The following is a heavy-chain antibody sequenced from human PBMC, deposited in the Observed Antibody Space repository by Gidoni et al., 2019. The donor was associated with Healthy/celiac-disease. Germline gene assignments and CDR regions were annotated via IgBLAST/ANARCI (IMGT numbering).Heavy chain of an antibody. V-gene: IGHV3-48*01. D-gene: IGHD6-19*01. CDR3: ARARPRIAVAGDVYYYYGMDV. CDR2: ISSSSSTI. J-gene: IGHJ6*02. CDR1: GFTFSSYS. Sequence: EVQLVESGGGLVQPGGSLRLSCAASGFTFSSYSMNWVRQAPGKGLEWVSYISSSSSTIYYADSVKGRFTISRDNAKNSLYLQMNSLRAEDTAVYYCARARPRIAVAGDVYYYYGMDVWGQGTTVTVSS.